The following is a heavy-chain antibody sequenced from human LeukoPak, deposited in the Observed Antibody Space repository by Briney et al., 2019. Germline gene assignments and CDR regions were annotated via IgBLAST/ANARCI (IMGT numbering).Heavy chain of an antibody. CDR2: INTNTGNP. CDR1: GYTFTNYA. V-gene: IGHV7-4-1*02. J-gene: IGHJ6*03. Sequence: ASVKVSCKASGYTFTNYAMNWVRQAPGQGLEWMGWINTNTGNPTYAQGFTGRFVFSLDTSVSTAYLQISSLKAEDTAVYYCARSGGSGSYYARSYYYYMDVWGKGTTVTVSS. CDR3: ARSGGSGSYYARSYYYYMDV. D-gene: IGHD3-10*01.